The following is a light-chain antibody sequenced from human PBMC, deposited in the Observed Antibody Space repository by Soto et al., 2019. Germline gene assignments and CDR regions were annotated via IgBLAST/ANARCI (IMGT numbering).Light chain of an antibody. V-gene: IGKV3-11*01. CDR1: QSLSRY. CDR2: DAS. Sequence: EIALTQSPATLSLSPEERATLSCIAIQSLSRYVALYQQKTGQAPRLLIYDASDRATGRPDSFRGSGSGTDFTLTINSLELEDFAVYYGRQGRMFGHGTKVDIK. CDR3: RQGRM. J-gene: IGKJ1*01.